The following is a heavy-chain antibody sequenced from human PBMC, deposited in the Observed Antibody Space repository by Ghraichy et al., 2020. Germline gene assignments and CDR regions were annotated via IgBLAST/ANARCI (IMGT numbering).Heavy chain of an antibody. J-gene: IGHJ4*02. CDR3: ARSTESDPRRGTFDY. Sequence: SETLSLTCTVSGGSISSYYWSWIRQPPGKGLEWIGYIYYSGSTNYNPSLKSRVTISVDTSKNQFSLKLSSVTAADTAVYYCARSTESDPRRGTFDYWGQGTLVTVSS. CDR2: IYYSGST. D-gene: IGHD1-1*01. V-gene: IGHV4-59*01. CDR1: GGSISSYY.